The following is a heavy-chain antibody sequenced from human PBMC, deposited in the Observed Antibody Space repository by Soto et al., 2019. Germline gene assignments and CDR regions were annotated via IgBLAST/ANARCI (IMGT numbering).Heavy chain of an antibody. CDR2: MNPNSGNT. D-gene: IGHD6-13*01. CDR3: ARVGQHYYYYGMDV. J-gene: IGHJ6*02. CDR1: GYTFTSYD. Sequence: QVQLVQSGAEVKKPGASVKVSCKASGYTFTSYDINWVRQATGQGLEWMGWMNPNSGNTGYAQKFQGRVTMTRNTSIRTAYMELSSLRSEDTAVYYCARVGQHYYYYGMDVWGQGTTVTVSS. V-gene: IGHV1-8*01.